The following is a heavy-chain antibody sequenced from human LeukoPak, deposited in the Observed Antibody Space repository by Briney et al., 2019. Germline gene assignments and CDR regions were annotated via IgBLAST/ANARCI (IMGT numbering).Heavy chain of an antibody. CDR1: GFTLRTFT. Sequence: GGSLRLSCSAAGFTLRTFTMHWVRQAPGKGLEYVSSIGGSGATTDYADSVKGRFIISRDNSKNTLFLQMNSLRPDDTAVYYWAKMVAPIDYWGQGTLVTVSS. D-gene: IGHD2-15*01. V-gene: IGHV3-64*04. J-gene: IGHJ4*02. CDR3: AKMVAPIDY. CDR2: IGGSGATT.